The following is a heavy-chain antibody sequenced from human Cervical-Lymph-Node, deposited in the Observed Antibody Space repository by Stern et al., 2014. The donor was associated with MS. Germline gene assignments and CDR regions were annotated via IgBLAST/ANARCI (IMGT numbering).Heavy chain of an antibody. J-gene: IGHJ6*02. Sequence: EMQLVESGGGLVQPGGSLKLSCAASGFTFSASSMHWVRQASGKGLEWVGRIRDKANSYATAYAASVTGRFTISRDDSKNTAYLQMNSLKTEDTAVYYCGYDFWSGYYLGGMDVWGQGTTVTVSS. V-gene: IGHV3-73*01. CDR3: GYDFWSGYYLGGMDV. D-gene: IGHD3-3*01. CDR2: IRDKANSYAT. CDR1: GFTFSASS.